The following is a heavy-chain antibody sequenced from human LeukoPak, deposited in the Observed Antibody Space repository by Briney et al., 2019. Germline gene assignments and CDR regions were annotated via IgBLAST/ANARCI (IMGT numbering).Heavy chain of an antibody. CDR3: ARDLDGYKSLGY. CDR1: GYTFTGYG. D-gene: IGHD5-24*01. V-gene: IGHV1-18*01. CDR2: ISAYNGNT. Sequence: ASVKVSCKASGYTFTGYGISWVRQAPGQGLEWMGWISAYNGNTNYAQKLQGRVTMTTDTSTSTAYMELRSLRSDDTAVYYCARDLDGYKSLGYWGQGTLVTVSS. J-gene: IGHJ4*02.